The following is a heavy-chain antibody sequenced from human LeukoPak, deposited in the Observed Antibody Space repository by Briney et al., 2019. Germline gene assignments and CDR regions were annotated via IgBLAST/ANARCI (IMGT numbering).Heavy chain of an antibody. Sequence: GSLRLSCAASGFTFSSYAMSWVRQAPGKGLEWVSAVSGSGGSTYYADSVKGRFTIPRDNSKNTLYLQMNSLRAEDTAVYYCASPEYSSSSGMDVWGQGTTVTVSS. V-gene: IGHV3-23*01. D-gene: IGHD6-6*01. CDR1: GFTFSSYA. J-gene: IGHJ6*02. CDR2: VSGSGGST. CDR3: ASPEYSSSSGMDV.